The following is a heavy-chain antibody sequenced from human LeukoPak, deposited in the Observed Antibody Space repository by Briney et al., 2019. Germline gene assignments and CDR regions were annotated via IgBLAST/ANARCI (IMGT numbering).Heavy chain of an antibody. CDR1: GGSNSSYY. CDR2: IYNSGST. Sequence: SETLSLTCTVSGGSNSSYYWSWIRPPPGKRLEEMGRIYNSGSTNYNPSLKSRVTMSVDTSKNQFSRKLSSVTAAETAVCYWARDLGSLDYGDYVVWFDAWGQGTLVTVSS. CDR3: ARDLGSLDYGDYVVWFDA. D-gene: IGHD4-17*01. J-gene: IGHJ5*02. V-gene: IGHV4-4*07.